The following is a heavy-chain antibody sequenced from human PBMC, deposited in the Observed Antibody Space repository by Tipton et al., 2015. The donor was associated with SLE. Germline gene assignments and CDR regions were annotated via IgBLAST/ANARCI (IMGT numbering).Heavy chain of an antibody. V-gene: IGHV3-13*01. CDR3: ARGGEEGTYYIDA. CDR2: IGTAGYT. CDR1: GFAFSRYD. Sequence: SLRLSCAASGFAFSRYDIHWVRQGPGKGLEWVSAIGTAGYTYYSGSVKGRFTISREDAKNSVHLQMNSLRAGDTAVYYCARGGEEGTYYIDAWGQGTLVTVSS. D-gene: IGHD3-10*01. J-gene: IGHJ4*02.